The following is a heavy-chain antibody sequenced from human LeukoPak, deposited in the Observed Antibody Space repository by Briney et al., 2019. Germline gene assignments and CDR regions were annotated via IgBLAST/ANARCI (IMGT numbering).Heavy chain of an antibody. CDR1: GYTFTGYY. Sequence: EASVKVSCKASGYTFTGYYMHWVRQAPGQGLEWMGWINPNSGGTNYAQKFQGRVTMTRDTSISTAYMELSRLRSDDTAVYYCARLVRATFGGVIAFDYWGQGTLVTVSS. J-gene: IGHJ4*02. CDR2: INPNSGGT. V-gene: IGHV1-2*02. D-gene: IGHD3-16*02. CDR3: ARLVRATFGGVIAFDY.